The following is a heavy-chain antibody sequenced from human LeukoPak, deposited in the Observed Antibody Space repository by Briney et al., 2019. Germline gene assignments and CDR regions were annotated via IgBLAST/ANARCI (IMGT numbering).Heavy chain of an antibody. V-gene: IGHV4-4*02. D-gene: IGHD5-18*01. CDR3: ARGQKYRNGYTVTELGSGYFDY. J-gene: IGHJ4*02. CDR2: IHHSGST. CDR1: GGSISSCNW. Sequence: NSSETLSLTCAVSGGSISSCNWWSWVRQPPGKGLEWIGEIHHSGSTNYNPSLKSRVTISVDTSKNQFSLTLSSVTAADTAVYYCARGQKYRNGYTVTELGSGYFDYWGQGTLVTVSS.